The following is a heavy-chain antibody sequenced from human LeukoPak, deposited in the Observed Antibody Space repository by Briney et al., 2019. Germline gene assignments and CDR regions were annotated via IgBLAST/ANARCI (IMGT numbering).Heavy chain of an antibody. Sequence: SVKVSCKASGATFSSYAISWVRQAPGQGLEWMGGIIPIFGTANYAQKFQGRVTITTDESTSTAYMELSSLRSEDTAVYYCARARYSSSWHYYFDYWGQGTLVTVSS. V-gene: IGHV1-69*05. D-gene: IGHD6-13*01. CDR1: GATFSSYA. J-gene: IGHJ4*02. CDR3: ARARYSSSWHYYFDY. CDR2: IIPIFGTA.